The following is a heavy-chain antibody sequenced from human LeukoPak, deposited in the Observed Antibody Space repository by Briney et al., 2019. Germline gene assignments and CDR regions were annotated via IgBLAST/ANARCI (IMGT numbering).Heavy chain of an antibody. Sequence: SETLSLTCTVSGGSISSSSYYWGWIRQPPGKGLEWIGSIYYSGSTYYNPSLKSRVTISVDTSKNQFSLQLSSVTAADTAVFYCARVSSGWPHYYFDYWGQGTLVTVSS. D-gene: IGHD6-25*01. J-gene: IGHJ4*02. CDR1: GGSISSSSYY. V-gene: IGHV4-39*07. CDR2: IYYSGST. CDR3: ARVSSGWPHYYFDY.